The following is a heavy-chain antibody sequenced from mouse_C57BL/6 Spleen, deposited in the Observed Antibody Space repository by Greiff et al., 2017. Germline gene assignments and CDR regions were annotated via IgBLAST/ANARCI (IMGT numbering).Heavy chain of an antibody. V-gene: IGHV2-2*01. CDR2: IWSGGST. CDR3: ARNSGITTVVEGYFDV. D-gene: IGHD1-1*01. Sequence: QVQLKESGPGLVQPSQSLSITCTVSGFSLTSYGVHWVRQSPGKGLEWLGVIWSGGSTDYNAAFISRLSISKDNSKSQVFFKMTSLQADDTDIYYGARNSGITTVVEGYFDVWGTGTTVTVSS. CDR1: GFSLTSYG. J-gene: IGHJ1*03.